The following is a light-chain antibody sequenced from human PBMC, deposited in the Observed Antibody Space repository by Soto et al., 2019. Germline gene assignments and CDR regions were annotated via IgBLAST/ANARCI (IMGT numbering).Light chain of an antibody. CDR3: AAWDDSLNGYV. V-gene: IGLV1-44*01. CDR1: SSNIGSNS. Sequence: QSVLTQPPSASGTPGQRVTISCSGSSSNIGSNSVSWYQQLPGTAPKLLIYSNNQRPSAVPDRFSGSKSGTSASLAISGLQSGDEADYYCAAWDDSLNGYVFGTGTKVTVL. CDR2: SNN. J-gene: IGLJ1*01.